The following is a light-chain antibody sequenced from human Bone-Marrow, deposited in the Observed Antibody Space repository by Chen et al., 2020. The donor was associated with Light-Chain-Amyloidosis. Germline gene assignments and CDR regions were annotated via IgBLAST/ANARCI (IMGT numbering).Light chain of an antibody. Sequence: YEVTHPPSVSVSPGQTATITCSGDKLGDQYAWWYQQKPGQSPVLLIYQDDKRPSGIPERFSGFNSGNTATLAISGTQPADEADYYCQAWDSTTAYVVFGGGTKLTVL. CDR2: QDD. J-gene: IGLJ2*01. V-gene: IGLV3-1*01. CDR3: QAWDSTTAYVV. CDR1: KLGDQY.